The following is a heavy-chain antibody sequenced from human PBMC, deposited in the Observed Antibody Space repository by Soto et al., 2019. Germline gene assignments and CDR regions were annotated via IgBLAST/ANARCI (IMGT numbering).Heavy chain of an antibody. CDR2: ISSSSSYI. Sequence: GGSLRLSCAASGFTFSSYSMNWVRQAPGKGLEWVSSISSSSSYIYYADSVKGRFTISRDNAKNSLYLQMNSLRAEDTAVYYCARDSSDSIAASNWGQGTLVTVSS. D-gene: IGHD6-25*01. CDR3: ARDSSDSIAASN. V-gene: IGHV3-21*01. J-gene: IGHJ4*02. CDR1: GFTFSSYS.